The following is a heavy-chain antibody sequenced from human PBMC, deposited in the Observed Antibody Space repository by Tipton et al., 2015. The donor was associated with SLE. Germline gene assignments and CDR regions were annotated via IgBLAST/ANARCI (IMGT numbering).Heavy chain of an antibody. J-gene: IGHJ3*02. D-gene: IGHD3-9*01. CDR3: ARDNLTGPNRAFDI. Sequence: PGLVKPSETLSLTCTVSGDSINNYYWSWIRQSPGKALEWIGHIYHTGPTNYNPSLVSRVTISVDTFKNQFSLKLSSVTAADTAVYYCARDNLTGPNRAFDIWGQGTMVTVSS. V-gene: IGHV4-59*12. CDR1: GDSINNYY. CDR2: IYHTGPT.